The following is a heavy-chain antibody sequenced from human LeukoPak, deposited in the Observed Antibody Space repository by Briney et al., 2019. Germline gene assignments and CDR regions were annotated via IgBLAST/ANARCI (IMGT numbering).Heavy chain of an antibody. D-gene: IGHD4-17*01. CDR2: ISYDGSNK. Sequence: GGSLRLSCAASGFTFSSYAMHWVRQAPGKGLEWVAVISYDGSNKYYADSVKGRFTISRDNSKNTLYLQVNSLRAEDTAVYYCARSHYGDYRLYYFDYWGQGTLVTVSS. J-gene: IGHJ4*02. CDR1: GFTFSSYA. V-gene: IGHV3-30-3*01. CDR3: ARSHYGDYRLYYFDY.